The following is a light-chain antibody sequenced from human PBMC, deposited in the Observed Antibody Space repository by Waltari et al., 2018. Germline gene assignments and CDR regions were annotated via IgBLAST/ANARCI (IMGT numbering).Light chain of an antibody. CDR2: DNS. V-gene: IGLV3-21*03. CDR3: QLWESAGGHPV. J-gene: IGLJ2*01. CDR1: DIENKV. Sequence: SYVLTQPPSLSVAPGRTATFTCGGDDIENKVVNWYQKRPGQAPVLVLYDNSDRPAGIPDRFSGSNARNTATLTITSVEGGDEADYYCQLWESAGGHPVFGGGTKLTVL.